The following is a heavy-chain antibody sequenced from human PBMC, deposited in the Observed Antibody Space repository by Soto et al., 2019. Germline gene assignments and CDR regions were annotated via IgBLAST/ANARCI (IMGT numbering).Heavy chain of an antibody. Sequence: QVQLVESGGGVVQPGRSLRLSCAASGFTFSTYGMHWVRQAPGKGLEWVAVIWNDGSTKYYADSVKGRFTISRDDSKNTLYLQMNSLRAEDTAVYYCARVFRYFDWDYAFDIWGQGTMVTVSS. J-gene: IGHJ3*02. V-gene: IGHV3-33*01. CDR1: GFTFSTYG. CDR3: ARVFRYFDWDYAFDI. D-gene: IGHD3-9*01. CDR2: IWNDGSTK.